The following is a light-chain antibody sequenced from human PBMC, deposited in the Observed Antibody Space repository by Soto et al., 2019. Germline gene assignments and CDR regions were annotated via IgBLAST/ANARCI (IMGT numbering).Light chain of an antibody. CDR1: QSVSRSY. V-gene: IGKV3-20*01. Sequence: EIVLTQSTGTLSLSPGERATLSCRASQSVSRSYLAWYQQKPGQAPRLLIYGASSRATGIPDRFSGSGSGTEFTLTISRLEPVDFAVYYCQQYGYSLYTFGQGTKLEIK. CDR3: QQYGYSLYT. J-gene: IGKJ2*01. CDR2: GAS.